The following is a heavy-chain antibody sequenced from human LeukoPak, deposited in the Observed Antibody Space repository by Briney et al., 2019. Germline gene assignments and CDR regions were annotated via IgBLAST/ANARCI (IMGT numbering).Heavy chain of an antibody. Sequence: GGSLRLSCVVSGFNFDNFAMHWVRQPLGKGLEWVAVISHGGRTKYYADSMKGRITISRDTSKNTLFLQMNNLRSEDTAVYFCARPSPPGDGYNPPDHWGQGTLVTVSS. CDR3: ARPSPPGDGYNPPDH. CDR1: GFNFDNFA. V-gene: IGHV3-30*04. CDR2: ISHGGRTK. J-gene: IGHJ4*02. D-gene: IGHD5-24*01.